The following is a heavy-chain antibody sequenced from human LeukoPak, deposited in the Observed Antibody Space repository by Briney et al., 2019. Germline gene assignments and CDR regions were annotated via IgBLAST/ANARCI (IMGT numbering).Heavy chain of an antibody. CDR2: IIPIFGTA. J-gene: IGHJ4*02. D-gene: IGHD1-1*01. Sequence: GASVKVSCKASGGTFSSYAISWVRQAPGQGLEWMGGIIPIFGTANYAQKFQGRVTITADKSTSTAYMELSSLRSEDTAVYYCARVGTTGTRDFDYWGQGTLVTVSS. V-gene: IGHV1-69*06. CDR1: GGTFSSYA. CDR3: ARVGTTGTRDFDY.